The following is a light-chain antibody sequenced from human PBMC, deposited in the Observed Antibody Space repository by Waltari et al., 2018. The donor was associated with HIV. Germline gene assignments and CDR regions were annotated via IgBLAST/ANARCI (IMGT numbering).Light chain of an antibody. CDR2: KAS. J-gene: IGKJ1*01. CDR3: QQYYSYSWDP. CDR1: QGISRW. V-gene: IGKV1-5*03. Sequence: DIQMPQSPSTLPASVGDRVTITCRASQGISRWLAWYQQKPGKAPKVLTYKASSLESGVPSRFSGSGSGTEFTLTISSLQPDDFATYYCQQYYSYSWDPFGQGTKVEIK.